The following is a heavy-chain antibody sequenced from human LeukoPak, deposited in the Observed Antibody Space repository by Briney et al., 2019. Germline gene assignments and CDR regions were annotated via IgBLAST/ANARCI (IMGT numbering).Heavy chain of an antibody. D-gene: IGHD1-26*01. Sequence: GGSLRLSCAASGFTYSSYAMGWVRQAPGKRLEWVSAISGSGGSTYYADSVKGRFTISRDNSKNTLYLQMNSLRAEDTAVYYCAKGGELLRAFDYWGQGTLVTVSS. V-gene: IGHV3-23*01. CDR1: GFTYSSYA. CDR2: ISGSGGST. J-gene: IGHJ4*02. CDR3: AKGGELLRAFDY.